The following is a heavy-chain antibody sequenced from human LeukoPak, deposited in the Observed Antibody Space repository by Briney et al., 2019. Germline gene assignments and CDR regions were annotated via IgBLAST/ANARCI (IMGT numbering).Heavy chain of an antibody. V-gene: IGHV3-66*01. Sequence: GGSLRLSCAASGFTVSSNYMSWVRQAPGKGLEWVSVIYSGGSTYYADSVKGRFTISRDNSKNTLYLQMNSLRAEDTAVYYCARETQQYSSGWTGTAGFDPWGQGTLVTVSS. CDR3: ARETQQYSSGWTGTAGFDP. CDR2: IYSGGST. D-gene: IGHD6-19*01. CDR1: GFTVSSNY. J-gene: IGHJ5*02.